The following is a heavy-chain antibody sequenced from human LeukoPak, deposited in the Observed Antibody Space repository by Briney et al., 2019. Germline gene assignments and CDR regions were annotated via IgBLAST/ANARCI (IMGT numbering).Heavy chain of an antibody. J-gene: IGHJ5*02. CDR3: ARHRGSSGYYYPWFDP. CDR2: INHSGST. V-gene: IGHV4-34*01. Sequence: KPSETLSLTCAVYGGSFSGYYWSWIRQPPGKGLEWIGEINHSGSTNYNPSLKSRVTISVDTSKNQFSLKLSSVTAADTAVYYCARHRGSSGYYYPWFDPWGQGTLVTVSS. D-gene: IGHD3-22*01. CDR1: GGSFSGYY.